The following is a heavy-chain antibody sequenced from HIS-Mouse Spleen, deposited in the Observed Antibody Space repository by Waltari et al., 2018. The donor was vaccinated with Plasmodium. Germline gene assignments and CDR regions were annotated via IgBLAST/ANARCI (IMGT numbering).Heavy chain of an antibody. CDR1: GFSLRTSGMC. CDR3: ARHKKRGQLVRGYFDY. D-gene: IGHD6-6*01. V-gene: IGHV2-70*15. J-gene: IGHJ4*02. CDR2: IDWDDDK. Sequence: QVTLRESGPALVKPTQTLTLTCTFSGFSLRTSGMCVSWIRQPPGKALEWLARIDWDDDKYYSTYLKTRLTISKDTSKSQVVLTMTNMDPVDTATYYCARHKKRGQLVRGYFDYWGQGTLVTVSS.